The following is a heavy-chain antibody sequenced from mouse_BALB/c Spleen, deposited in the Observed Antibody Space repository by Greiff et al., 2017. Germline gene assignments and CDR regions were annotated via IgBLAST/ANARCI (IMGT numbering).Heavy chain of an antibody. CDR1: GFTFSSYA. Sequence: DVKLVESGGGLVKPGGSLKLSCAASGFTFSSYAMSWVRQTPEKRLEWVASISSGGSTYYPDSVKGRFTISRDNARNILYLQMSSLRSEDTAMYYCARGGFRNYYFDYWGQGTTLTVSS. J-gene: IGHJ2*01. CDR3: ARGGFRNYYFDY. D-gene: IGHD2-1*01. CDR2: ISSGGST. V-gene: IGHV5-6-5*01.